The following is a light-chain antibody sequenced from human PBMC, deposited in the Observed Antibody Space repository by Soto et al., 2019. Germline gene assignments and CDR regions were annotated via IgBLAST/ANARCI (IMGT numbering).Light chain of an antibody. CDR2: DVS. CDR1: SSDVGGYNY. V-gene: IGLV2-14*01. CDR3: SSYTSSSLVV. J-gene: IGLJ2*01. Sequence: QSVLTQPASVSGSPGPSITISCTGTSSDVGGYNYVSWYQQHPGKAPKLIIYDVSNRPSGVSNRFSGSKSGNTASLTISGLQGEDEGDYYCSSYTSSSLVVFGGGTQLTVL.